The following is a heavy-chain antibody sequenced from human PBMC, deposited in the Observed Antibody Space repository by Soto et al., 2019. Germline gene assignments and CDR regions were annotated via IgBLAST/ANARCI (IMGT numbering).Heavy chain of an antibody. Sequence: SETLSLTCAVSGGSISSSNWWSWVRQPPGKGLEWIGEIYHSGSTNYNPSLKSRVTISVDKSKNQFSLKLSSVTAADTAVYYCAREDPGSTVVAGYFDYWGQGTLVTVSS. CDR1: GGSISSSNW. J-gene: IGHJ4*02. V-gene: IGHV4-4*02. CDR2: IYHSGST. CDR3: AREDPGSTVVAGYFDY. D-gene: IGHD6-19*01.